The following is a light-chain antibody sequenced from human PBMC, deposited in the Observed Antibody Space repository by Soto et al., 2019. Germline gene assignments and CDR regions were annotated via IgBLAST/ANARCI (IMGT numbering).Light chain of an antibody. CDR1: QSISNR. CDR3: QQYNIYPWT. J-gene: IGKJ1*01. Sequence: IHMTHSPSTLSASVLYGVTITFRASQSISNRLAWYQQRPGKAPKYLIYDASTLDSGAPSRFSGSGSGTEFTLSISGLQPDDFATYYCQQYNIYPWTFGRGTRWIS. V-gene: IGKV1-5*01. CDR2: DAS.